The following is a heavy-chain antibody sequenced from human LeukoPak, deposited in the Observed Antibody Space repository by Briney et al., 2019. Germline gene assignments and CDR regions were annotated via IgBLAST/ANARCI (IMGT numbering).Heavy chain of an antibody. J-gene: IGHJ4*02. V-gene: IGHV3-30-3*01. CDR3: ARDPSLGLHDNSGLPFDY. D-gene: IGHD3-22*01. CDR2: ISYDGNNK. Sequence: GGSLRLSCGASGFTFSSYAMHWVRQAPGKGLEWVAVISYDGNNKYYADSVKGRFTISRDNSKNTLYLQMNSLRAEDTAVYYCARDPSLGLHDNSGLPFDYWGQGTLVTVSS. CDR1: GFTFSSYA.